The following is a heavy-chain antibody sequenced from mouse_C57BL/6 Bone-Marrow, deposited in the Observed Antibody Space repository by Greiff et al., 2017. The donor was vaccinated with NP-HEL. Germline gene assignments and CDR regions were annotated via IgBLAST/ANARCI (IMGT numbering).Heavy chain of an antibody. Sequence: EVQLVESGPGLVKPSQSLSLTCSVTGYSITSGYYWNWIRQFPGNKLEWMGYISYDGSNNYNPSLKNRISITRDTSKNQFFLKLNSVTTEDTATYYCARDSSGYFAWFAYWGQGTLVTVSA. V-gene: IGHV3-6*01. CDR3: ARDSSGYFAWFAY. J-gene: IGHJ3*01. CDR2: ISYDGSN. D-gene: IGHD3-2*02. CDR1: GYSITSGYY.